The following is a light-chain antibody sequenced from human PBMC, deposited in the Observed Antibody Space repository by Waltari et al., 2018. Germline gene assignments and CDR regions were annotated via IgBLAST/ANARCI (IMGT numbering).Light chain of an antibody. CDR1: QSISRG. Sequence: IQMTQSPSTLSASVGDRVTITCRASQSISRGLAWYQHKPGMAPKVLIYKASTLKDGVPSRFSGSGSDTEFTLTISRLQPEDLATYYCQQYSAYPRSFGQGTKLEI. J-gene: IGKJ2*01. V-gene: IGKV1-5*03. CDR2: KAS. CDR3: QQYSAYPRS.